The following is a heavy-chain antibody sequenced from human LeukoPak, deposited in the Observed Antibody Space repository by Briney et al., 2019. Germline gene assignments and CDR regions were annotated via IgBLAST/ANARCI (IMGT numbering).Heavy chain of an antibody. J-gene: IGHJ6*03. Sequence: SETLSLTCSVSGVSISSGSNYWGWIRQPPGKTLEWIGSICSSGSTYYNPSLKSRVIILIDTAKNHFSLNLSSVTAADTAVYYCARHRYYYRSGSYYGAPYYMDVWGKGTTVTISS. CDR1: GVSISSGSNY. CDR2: ICSSGST. D-gene: IGHD3-10*01. CDR3: ARHRYYYRSGSYYGAPYYMDV. V-gene: IGHV4-39*01.